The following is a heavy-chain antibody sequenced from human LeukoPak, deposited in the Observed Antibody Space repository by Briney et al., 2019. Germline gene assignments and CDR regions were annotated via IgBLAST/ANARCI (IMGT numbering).Heavy chain of an antibody. CDR3: ARAPAGSGSWFDP. CDR1: GFTFNIFW. V-gene: IGHV3-7*04. D-gene: IGHD3-10*01. J-gene: IGHJ5*02. Sequence: GGSLRLSCAASGFTFNIFWMSWVRQAPGKGLEWVANIKEDGSVKYYVDSVKGRFTIYRDNDKNSLYLQMNRLRAEDTAVYYCARAPAGSGSWFDPWGQGTLVTVSS. CDR2: IKEDGSVK.